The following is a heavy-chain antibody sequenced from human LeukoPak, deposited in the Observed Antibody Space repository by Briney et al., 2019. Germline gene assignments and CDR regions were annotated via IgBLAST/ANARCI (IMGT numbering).Heavy chain of an antibody. V-gene: IGHV3-53*01. J-gene: IGHJ6*02. D-gene: IGHD3-22*01. Sequence: GGSLRLSCAASGFTVSSNYMSWVRQAPVKGLEWVSVIYGGGSTYYADSVRGRFTISRDNSKNTLYLQMNSLRAEDTAVYYCARINEYVVVHYYYYGMDVWGQGTTVTVSS. CDR1: GFTVSSNY. CDR3: ARINEYVVVHYYYYGMDV. CDR2: IYGGGST.